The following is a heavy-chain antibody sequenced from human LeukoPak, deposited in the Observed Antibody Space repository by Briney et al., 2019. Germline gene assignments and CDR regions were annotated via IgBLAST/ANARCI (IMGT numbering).Heavy chain of an antibody. Sequence: SETLSLTCAVYGGSFSGYYWSWIRQPPGKGLEWIGKINHSGSTNYNPSLKSRVTISVDTSKNQFSLKLSSVTAADTAVYYCARGIRRHYYGSGSYYNTGRRIGDYFDYWGQGTLVTVSS. D-gene: IGHD3-10*01. CDR1: GGSFSGYY. V-gene: IGHV4-34*01. CDR3: ARGIRRHYYGSGSYYNTGRRIGDYFDY. CDR2: INHSGST. J-gene: IGHJ4*02.